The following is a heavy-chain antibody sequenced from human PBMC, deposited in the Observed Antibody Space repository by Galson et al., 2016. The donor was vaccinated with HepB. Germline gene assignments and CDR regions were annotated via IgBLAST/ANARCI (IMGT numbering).Heavy chain of an antibody. CDR1: GLSFSVRG. J-gene: IGHJ5*01. CDR3: ATDGPPTVVVGAALDS. CDR2: IWNDGRTT. V-gene: IGHV3-33*01. D-gene: IGHD2-15*01. Sequence: SLRLSCATSGLSFSVRGVHWVRQAPGKGLEWVAVIWNDGRTTYYGDSVKGRFIISRDNSRETLYLQMNSLRVDDTAIYYCATDGPPTVVVGAALDSWGQGTLVTVSS.